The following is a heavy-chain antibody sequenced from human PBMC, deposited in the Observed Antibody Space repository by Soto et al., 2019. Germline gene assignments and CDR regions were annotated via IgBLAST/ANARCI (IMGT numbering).Heavy chain of an antibody. CDR1: GFTFSSYG. CDR2: IWYDGSNK. V-gene: IGHV3-33*01. CDR3: ARDSVLLAGTGYFDY. Sequence: VQLVESGGGVVQPGRSLRLSCAASGFTFSSYGMHWVRQAPGKGLEWVAVIWYDGSNKYYADSVKGRFTISRDNSKNTLYLQMNSLRAEDTAVYYCARDSVLLAGTGYFDYWGQGTLVTVSS. J-gene: IGHJ4*02. D-gene: IGHD6-19*01.